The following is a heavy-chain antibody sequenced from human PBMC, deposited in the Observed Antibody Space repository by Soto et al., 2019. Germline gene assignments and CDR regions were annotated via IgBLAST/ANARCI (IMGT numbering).Heavy chain of an antibody. CDR3: AKDLMYNSHGMDV. J-gene: IGHJ6*02. V-gene: IGHV3-30*18. CDR1: VGTFSSYG. Sequence: GGSRRLSCGAEVGTFSSYGRHWFRQAPGKGLEWVAVISYDGSNKYYADSVKGRFTISRDNSKNTLYLQMNSLRAEDTAVYYCAKDLMYNSHGMDVWGQGPTVTVS. D-gene: IGHD1-20*01. CDR2: ISYDGSNK.